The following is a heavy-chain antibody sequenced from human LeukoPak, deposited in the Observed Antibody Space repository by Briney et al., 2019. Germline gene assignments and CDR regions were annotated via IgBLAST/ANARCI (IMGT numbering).Heavy chain of an antibody. Sequence: GGSLRLSCAASGFTFSDYYMSWIRQAPGKGLEWVSYISSSGNTIYYADSMKGRFTISRDNAKNSVYLQMNSLRAEDTAVYYCARVRGLDFWSGYYKSRGDYYYMDVWGKGTTVTVSS. D-gene: IGHD3-3*01. J-gene: IGHJ6*03. CDR2: ISSSGNTI. CDR3: ARVRGLDFWSGYYKSRGDYYYMDV. V-gene: IGHV3-11*04. CDR1: GFTFSDYY.